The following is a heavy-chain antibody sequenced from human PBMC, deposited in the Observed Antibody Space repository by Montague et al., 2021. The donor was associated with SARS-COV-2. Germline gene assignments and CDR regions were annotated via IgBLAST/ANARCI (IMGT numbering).Heavy chain of an antibody. Sequence: SETLSLTCTVSGGSIRSCSFYWGWIRQPPGKGLEWIGSISSSGYTYYNPSLKSRVTIFVDTSKNQFSLKLSSVTAADTAVYYCARDYDDYLDFWGQGNLVTVSS. CDR1: GGSIRSCSFY. V-gene: IGHV4-39*01. CDR3: ARDYDDYLDF. D-gene: IGHD4-17*01. CDR2: ISSSGYT. J-gene: IGHJ4*02.